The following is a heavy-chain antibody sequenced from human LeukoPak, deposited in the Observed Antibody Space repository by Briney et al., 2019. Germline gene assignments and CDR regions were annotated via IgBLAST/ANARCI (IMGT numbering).Heavy chain of an antibody. J-gene: IGHJ6*02. Sequence: GGSLRLSCAASGFTFSSYDMSWVRQAPGKGLEWVSYISDSSSLTYYADSVKGRFTISRDNAKNSLSLQLNSLRDEDTAVYFCAKVIRGGYGMDVWGQGTTVTVSS. CDR2: ISDSSSLT. D-gene: IGHD3-10*01. CDR3: AKVIRGGYGMDV. CDR1: GFTFSSYD. V-gene: IGHV3-48*02.